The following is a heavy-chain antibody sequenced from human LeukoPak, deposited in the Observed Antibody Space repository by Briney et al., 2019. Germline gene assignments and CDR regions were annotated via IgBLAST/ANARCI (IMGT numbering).Heavy chain of an antibody. J-gene: IGHJ6*04. D-gene: IGHD3-10*01. CDR3: ARWFGSGSYHTNYYYYGMDV. Sequence: PSDTLSLTCAVSGGSINNVNWWSWVRQPPGKGLEWIGEMYHTGTTNYNPSLKSRVTMSVDMSKNQVSLKLSSVTAADTAVYYCARWFGSGSYHTNYYYYGMDVWGKGTTVTVSS. V-gene: IGHV4-4*02. CDR2: MYHTGTT. CDR1: GGSINNVNW.